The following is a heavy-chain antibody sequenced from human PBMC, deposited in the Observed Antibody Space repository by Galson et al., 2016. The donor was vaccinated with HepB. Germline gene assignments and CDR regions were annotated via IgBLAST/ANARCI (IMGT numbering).Heavy chain of an antibody. CDR2: ISSSGSTI. V-gene: IGHV3-11*01. D-gene: IGHD5-18*01. CDR1: GFTFSDYY. J-gene: IGHJ6*03. CDR3: ARKLRGYSSYLDV. Sequence: SLRLSCAASGFTFSDYYTSWIRQAPGKGLEWVSYISSSGSTIYYADSVKGRFTIPRDNAKNALYLQMNSLRAEDTAVYYCARKLRGYSSYLDVWGKGTTVTVSS.